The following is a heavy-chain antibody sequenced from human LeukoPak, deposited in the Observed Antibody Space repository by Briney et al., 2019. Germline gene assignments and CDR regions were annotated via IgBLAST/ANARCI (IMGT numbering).Heavy chain of an antibody. D-gene: IGHD6-13*01. CDR2: IYYCGST. J-gene: IGHJ6*02. V-gene: IGHV4-59*01. CDR1: GGSISSYY. CDR3: ARDSSWNGMDV. Sequence: SVTLSLTCTVSGGSISSYYWSWIRQPPGKGLEWIGYIYYCGSTNYNPSLKSRVTISVDTSKNQFSLKLSSVTAADTAVYYCARDSSWNGMDVWGQGTTVTVSS.